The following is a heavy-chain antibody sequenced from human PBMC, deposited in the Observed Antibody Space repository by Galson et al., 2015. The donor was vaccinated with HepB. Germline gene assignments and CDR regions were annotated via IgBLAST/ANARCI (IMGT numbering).Heavy chain of an antibody. CDR3: ARGRPTYFAMDV. V-gene: IGHV6-1*01. CDR2: TYYRSKWFN. J-gene: IGHJ6*02. CDR1: GDSVSSNNVA. Sequence: CAISGDSVSSNNVAWNWIRQSPSRGLEWLGRTYYRSKWFNEYAVSVKSRITINTDTSKNQFSLQLNSVTPEDTAVYYCARGRPTYFAMDVWGQGTTVTVSS. D-gene: IGHD1-1*01.